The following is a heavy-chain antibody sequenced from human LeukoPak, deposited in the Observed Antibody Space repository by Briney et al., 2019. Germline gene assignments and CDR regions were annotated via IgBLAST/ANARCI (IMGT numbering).Heavy chain of an antibody. CDR2: ISGSGGST. D-gene: IGHD4-17*01. Sequence: GGSLRLSCAASGFTFSSYAMSWVRQAPGKGLEWVSAISGSGGSTYYADSVKGRFTISRDNSKNTLYLQMNSLRAEDTAVYYCASGIAWATTVTTDYWGQGTLVTVSS. CDR3: ASGIAWATTVTTDY. V-gene: IGHV3-23*01. CDR1: GFTFSSYA. J-gene: IGHJ4*02.